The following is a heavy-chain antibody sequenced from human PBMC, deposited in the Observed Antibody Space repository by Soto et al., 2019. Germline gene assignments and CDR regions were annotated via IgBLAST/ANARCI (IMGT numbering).Heavy chain of an antibody. J-gene: IGHJ5*01. CDR1: GFSFSTYA. D-gene: IGHD6-19*01. V-gene: IGHV3-23*01. CDR2: VSGSGATA. Sequence: EVQLLESGGNLVQPGGSLRLSCGASGFSFSTYAMIWVRQAPGKGLEWVSAVSGSGATALYADSVRGRFAISRDNSKNTVYLQMNSRRADDTAVYYCAKKAVAGSPPNCLDSWGQGTLVTVSS. CDR3: AKKAVAGSPPNCLDS.